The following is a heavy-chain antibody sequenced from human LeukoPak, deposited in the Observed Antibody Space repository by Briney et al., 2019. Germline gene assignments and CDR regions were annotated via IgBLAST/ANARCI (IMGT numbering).Heavy chain of an antibody. CDR3: ARHSGYDRLGIDY. CDR1: GGSISGHH. CDR2: IYTSGST. Sequence: SETLSLTCTVSGGSISGHHWTWIRQPPGTGLEWIGYIYTSGSTNYNPSLKSRVTISVDTSKNQFSLKLSSVTAADTAVYYCARHSGYDRLGIDYWGQGTLVTVSS. D-gene: IGHD5-12*01. J-gene: IGHJ4*02. V-gene: IGHV4-4*09.